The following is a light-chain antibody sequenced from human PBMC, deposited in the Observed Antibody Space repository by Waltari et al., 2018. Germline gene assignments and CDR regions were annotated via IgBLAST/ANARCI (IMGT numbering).Light chain of an antibody. CDR3: ATWDNSLTAVV. CDR1: SSNIGNYF. Sequence: QSVLTQPPSVSAAPGQKVTISCSGSSSNIGNYFVSWYHQLPGTTPKLLIYDNYKRPSGIPDRFPASKSGTSATLDITGLQIGDEAEYYCATWDNSLTAVVFGGGTKLTVL. J-gene: IGLJ2*01. V-gene: IGLV1-51*01. CDR2: DNY.